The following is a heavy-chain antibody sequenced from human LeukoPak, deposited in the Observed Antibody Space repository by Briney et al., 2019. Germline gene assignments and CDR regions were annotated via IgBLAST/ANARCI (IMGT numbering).Heavy chain of an antibody. CDR1: GYTLTELS. CDR2: FDPEDGET. V-gene: IGHV1-24*01. CDR3: ATPPNDYGDYGYFQH. J-gene: IGHJ1*01. Sequence: ASVKVSCKVSGYTLTELSMHWVRQAPGKGLEWMGGFDPEDGETIYAQKFQGRVTMTEDTSTDTAYMELSSLRSEDTAVYYCATPPNDYGDYGYFQHWGQGTLVTVSS. D-gene: IGHD4-17*01.